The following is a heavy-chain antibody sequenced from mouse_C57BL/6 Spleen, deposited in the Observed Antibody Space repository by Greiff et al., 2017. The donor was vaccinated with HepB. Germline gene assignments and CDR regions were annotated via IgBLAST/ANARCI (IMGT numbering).Heavy chain of an antibody. V-gene: IGHV3-6*01. D-gene: IGHD4-1*01. J-gene: IGHJ4*01. CDR1: GYSITSGYY. CDR2: ISYDGSN. Sequence: EVQLQQSGPGLVKPSQSLSLTCSVTGYSITSGYYWNWIRQFPGNKLEWMGYISYDGSNNYNPSLKNRISITRDTSKNQFFLKLNSVTTEDTATYYCARGGNWDAYAMDYWGQGTSVTVSS. CDR3: ARGGNWDAYAMDY.